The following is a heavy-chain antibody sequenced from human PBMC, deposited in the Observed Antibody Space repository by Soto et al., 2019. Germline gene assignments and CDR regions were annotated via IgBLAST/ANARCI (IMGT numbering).Heavy chain of an antibody. D-gene: IGHD3-3*01. CDR3: ARGTYYDFWSGYTIDY. Sequence: ASVKVSCKASGGTFSSYAISWVRQAPGQGLEWMGGIIPIFGTANYAQKFQGRVTITADESTSTAYMELSSLRSEDTAVYYCARGTYYDFWSGYTIDYWGQGTLVTVSS. J-gene: IGHJ4*02. CDR1: GGTFSSYA. CDR2: IIPIFGTA. V-gene: IGHV1-69*13.